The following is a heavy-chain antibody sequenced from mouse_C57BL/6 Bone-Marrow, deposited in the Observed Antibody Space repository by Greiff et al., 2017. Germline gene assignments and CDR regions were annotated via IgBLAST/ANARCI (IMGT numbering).Heavy chain of an antibody. CDR2: KRYNGGN. V-gene: IGHV3-6*01. D-gene: IGHD2-5*01. CDR3: ASSNYGD. Sequence: EVLLLQSGPGLVKPSQSLSLTCSVTGYSITGGYHCTWNRQLPGNKLAWMGYKRYNGGNNYNPYLKNRIDITRDTSKNQFYLKLDSVTAEDTASCYWASSNYGDWGQGTMVTVSA. CDR1: GYSITGGYH. J-gene: IGHJ3*01.